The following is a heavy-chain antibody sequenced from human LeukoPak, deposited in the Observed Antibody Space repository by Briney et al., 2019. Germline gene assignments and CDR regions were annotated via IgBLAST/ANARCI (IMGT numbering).Heavy chain of an antibody. Sequence: GRSLRLSCEASGFTFDDYAMHWVRQVPGKGLEWVSGITWNSGSIDYADSVKGRFTISRDNAKNSLYLQMNSLGAEDTAVYYCAKEVAIPVAVDAFERWGQGTLVTVSS. V-gene: IGHV3-9*01. J-gene: IGHJ3*02. CDR3: AKEVAIPVAVDAFER. CDR2: ITWNSGSI. D-gene: IGHD6-19*01. CDR1: GFTFDDYA.